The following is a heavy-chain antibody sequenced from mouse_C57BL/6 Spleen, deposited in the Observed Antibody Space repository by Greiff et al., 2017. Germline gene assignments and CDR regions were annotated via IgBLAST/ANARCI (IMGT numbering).Heavy chain of an antibody. J-gene: IGHJ2*01. Sequence: QVQLQQSGAELVKPGASVKISCKASGYAFSSYWMNWVKQRPGKGLEWIGQIYPGDGDTNYNGKFKGKATLTADKSSSTAYMQLSSLTSEDSAVYFCAGSGSSGYVLFDAWGQGTTLTVSS. CDR1: GYAFSSYW. CDR3: AGSGSSGYVLFDA. V-gene: IGHV1-80*01. CDR2: IYPGDGDT. D-gene: IGHD3-2*02.